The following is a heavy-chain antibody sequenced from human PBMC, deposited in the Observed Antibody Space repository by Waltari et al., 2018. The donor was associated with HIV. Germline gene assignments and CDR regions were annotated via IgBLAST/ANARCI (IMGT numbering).Heavy chain of an antibody. CDR1: DYFITSVYY. J-gene: IGHJ3*02. CDR3: ANLESNWGAFDI. D-gene: IGHD7-27*01. V-gene: IGHV4-38-2*01. Sequence: QVQLQESGPGLVKPSETLSLTCAVSDYFITSVYYWGWIRQAPGKGLEWIGNIYYSGGTYYNPSLKSRVTISVDTSKNHFSLKLSSLTAADTAIYYCANLESNWGAFDIWGQGTMVTVSS. CDR2: IYYSGGT.